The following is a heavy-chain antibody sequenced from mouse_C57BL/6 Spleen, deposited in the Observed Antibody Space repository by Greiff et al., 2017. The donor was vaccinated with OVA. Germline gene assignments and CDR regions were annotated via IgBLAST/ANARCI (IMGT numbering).Heavy chain of an antibody. CDR2: IYPGSGST. Sequence: QVQLKQPGAELVKPGASVKMSCKASGYTFTSYWITWVKQRPGQGLEWIGDIYPGSGSTNYNEKFKSKATLTVDTSSSTAYMQLSSLTSEDSAVYYCARDYYGSNYFDYWGQGTTLTVSS. CDR1: GYTFTSYW. D-gene: IGHD1-1*01. J-gene: IGHJ2*01. CDR3: ARDYYGSNYFDY. V-gene: IGHV1-55*01.